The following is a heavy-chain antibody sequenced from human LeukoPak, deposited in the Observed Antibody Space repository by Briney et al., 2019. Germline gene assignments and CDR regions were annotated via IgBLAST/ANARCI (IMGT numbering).Heavy chain of an antibody. CDR1: GFTFSSYA. Sequence: GGSLRLSCAASGFTFSSYAMSWVRQAPGKGLEWVSAISGSGGSTYYADSVKGRFTISRDNSKNTLYLQMNSLRAEDTAVYYCAKYSLWWHYGSGSYEVEAFDIWGQGTMVTVSS. CDR2: ISGSGGST. V-gene: IGHV3-23*01. CDR3: AKYSLWWHYGSGSYEVEAFDI. J-gene: IGHJ3*02. D-gene: IGHD3-10*01.